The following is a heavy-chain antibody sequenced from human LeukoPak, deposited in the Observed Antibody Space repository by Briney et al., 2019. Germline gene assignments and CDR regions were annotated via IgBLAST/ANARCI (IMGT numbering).Heavy chain of an antibody. CDR3: STQPDSYYFDSATYHSYYYGIDV. CDR1: GFSFSKYS. D-gene: IGHD3-10*01. Sequence: PGGSLRLSCAASGFSFSKYSMSWVRQAPGKGLEWVSSIGSSGDNAYYADSVKGRFTISRDNSKNTLSLQMNSLRADDTAVYSRSTQPDSYYFDSATYHSYYYGIDVWGQGTTVTVSS. CDR2: IGSSGDNA. V-gene: IGHV3-23*01. J-gene: IGHJ6*02.